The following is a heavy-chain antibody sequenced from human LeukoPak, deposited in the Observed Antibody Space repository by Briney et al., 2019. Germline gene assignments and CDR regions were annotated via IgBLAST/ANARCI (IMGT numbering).Heavy chain of an antibody. J-gene: IGHJ4*02. Sequence: PGGSLRLSCAASDAMSWVRQTPGKGLEWVSGTNWDGSRTGYADSVKGRFTISRDNAKNSLYLQMNSLRVEDTAMYYCARDGLRRPPTPYCGGDCPLDYWGQGTLVSVSS. V-gene: IGHV3-20*04. CDR1: DA. D-gene: IGHD2-21*02. CDR3: ARDGLRRPPTPYCGGDCPLDY. CDR2: TNWDGSRT.